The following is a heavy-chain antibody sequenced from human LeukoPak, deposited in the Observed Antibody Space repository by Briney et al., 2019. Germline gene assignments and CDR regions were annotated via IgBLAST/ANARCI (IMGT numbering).Heavy chain of an antibody. CDR3: VKDQKTGSDLDY. Sequence: PGGSLRLSCSASGFTFSSYTMHWVRQAPGKGLEYVSAINSYGDAAYYAGSVRGRFTISRDNSRSTLSLQMSSLSAGDTAVYYCVKDQKTGSDLDYWGRGTLVTVSS. D-gene: IGHD1-14*01. CDR2: INSYGDAA. J-gene: IGHJ4*02. CDR1: GFTFSSYT. V-gene: IGHV3-64D*06.